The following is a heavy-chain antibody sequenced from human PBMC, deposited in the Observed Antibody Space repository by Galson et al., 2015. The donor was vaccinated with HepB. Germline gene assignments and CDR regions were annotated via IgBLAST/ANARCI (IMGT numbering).Heavy chain of an antibody. D-gene: IGHD6-19*01. CDR3: AQQWLVLGAFDI. Sequence: SLRLSCAASGFTFSSYAMSWVRQAPGKGLEWVSAISGSGGSTYYADFVKGRFTISRDNSKNTLYLQMNSLRAEDTAVYYCAQQWLVLGAFDIWCQGTMVTVSS. J-gene: IGHJ3*02. CDR2: ISGSGGST. CDR1: GFTFSSYA. V-gene: IGHV3-23*01.